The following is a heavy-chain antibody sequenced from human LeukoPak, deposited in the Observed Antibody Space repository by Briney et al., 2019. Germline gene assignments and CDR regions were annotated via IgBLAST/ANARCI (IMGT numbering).Heavy chain of an antibody. V-gene: IGHV1-18*04. J-gene: IGHJ4*02. Sequence: ASVTVYCKASGYTFTSYGISWVRQAPGQGLEWMGWISAYNGNTNYAQKLQGRVTMTTDTSTSTAYMELRSLRSDDTAVYYCARVKITFGGVIDLFDYWGQGTLVTVSS. D-gene: IGHD3-16*02. CDR3: ARVKITFGGVIDLFDY. CDR2: ISAYNGNT. CDR1: GYTFTSYG.